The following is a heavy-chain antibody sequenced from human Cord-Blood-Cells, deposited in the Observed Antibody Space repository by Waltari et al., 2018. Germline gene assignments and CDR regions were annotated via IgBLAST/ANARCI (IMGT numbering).Heavy chain of an antibody. J-gene: IGHJ4*02. D-gene: IGHD4-4*01. V-gene: IGHV3-30-3*01. CDR1: GFTFNSYA. Sequence: QVQLVESGGGVVQPGRALRLSCAASGFTFNSYAMHWVRQAPGKGLEWVAVISYDGSNKYYADSVKGRFTISRDNSKNTLYLQMNSLRVEDTAVYYCARDFRRTVTTYYFDYWGQGTLVTVSS. CDR3: ARDFRRTVTTYYFDY. CDR2: ISYDGSNK.